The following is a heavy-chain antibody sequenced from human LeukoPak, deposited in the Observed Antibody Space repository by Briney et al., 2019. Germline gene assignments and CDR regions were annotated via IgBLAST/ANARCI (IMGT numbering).Heavy chain of an antibody. CDR3: ARTPARSGWAYYFDY. Sequence: SETLSLTCAVSGDSIRSDRWNWIRQIPGKGLEWIGCIYHTATTNYNHSFRTRVTMSLDTSNNQFSLGLTSVTAADTAVYYCARTPARSGWAYYFDYWGQGALVTVSS. CDR2: IYHTATT. CDR1: GDSIRSDR. D-gene: IGHD6-19*01. V-gene: IGHV4-4*09. J-gene: IGHJ4*02.